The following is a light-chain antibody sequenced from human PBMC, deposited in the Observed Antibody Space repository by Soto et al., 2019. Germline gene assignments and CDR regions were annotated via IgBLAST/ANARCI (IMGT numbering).Light chain of an antibody. Sequence: ISYTETSSDVGGYNYVSWYQHHPGKAPKLIIYDVSNRPSGVSNPFSGSKSGNTASLTISGLQPEDEADYYCSSYTTSNTRQIVFGTGTKVTVL. V-gene: IGLV2-14*03. CDR3: SSYTTSNTRQIV. CDR2: DVS. CDR1: SSDVGGYNY. J-gene: IGLJ1*01.